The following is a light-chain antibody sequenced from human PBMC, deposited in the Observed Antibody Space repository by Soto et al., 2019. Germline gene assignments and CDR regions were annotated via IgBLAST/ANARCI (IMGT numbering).Light chain of an antibody. CDR1: SSDVGSYDH. V-gene: IGLV2-14*01. J-gene: IGLJ1*01. Sequence: QYVVTQPASESGSPGQAITISCSGTSSDVGSYDHVAWYQQFPGKTPKLMIYEVSNRPSGVSSRFSGSKSGNTASLTISGLQAEDEADYYCISYTGSSTSYVFGSGTKVTVL. CDR3: ISYTGSSTSYV. CDR2: EVS.